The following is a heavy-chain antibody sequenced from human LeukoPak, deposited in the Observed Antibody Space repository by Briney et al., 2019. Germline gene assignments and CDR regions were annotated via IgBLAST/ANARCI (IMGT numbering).Heavy chain of an antibody. CDR2: IWAGGSSG. J-gene: IGHJ6*03. Sequence: GGSLRLSCAASGSTFSSYAMSWVRQAPGKGLEWVALIWAGGSSGLYAGSVKGRFTISRDTNTLYLEMNSLRAEDTAVYYCARDIWNDGNYYMDVWGKGTSVTVSS. D-gene: IGHD1-1*01. V-gene: IGHV3-33*08. CDR1: GSTFSSYA. CDR3: ARDIWNDGNYYMDV.